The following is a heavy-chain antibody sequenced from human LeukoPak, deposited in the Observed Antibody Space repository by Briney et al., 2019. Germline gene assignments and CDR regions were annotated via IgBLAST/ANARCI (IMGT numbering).Heavy chain of an antibody. Sequence: SETLSLTCTVSGGSVSSGDYYWTWIRQPAGKGLEWIGRVYTSGITNSNPSLKSRLTISLDTSKNQFSLKLTSVSAADTAVYYCARTYYYNPGSYRKFDPWGQGTLVTVSS. CDR1: GGSVSSGDYY. D-gene: IGHD3-10*01. V-gene: IGHV4-61*02. CDR3: ARTYYYNPGSYRKFDP. J-gene: IGHJ5*02. CDR2: VYTSGIT.